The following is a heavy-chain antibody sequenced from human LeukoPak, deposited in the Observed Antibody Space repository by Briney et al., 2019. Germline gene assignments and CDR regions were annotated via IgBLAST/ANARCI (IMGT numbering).Heavy chain of an antibody. J-gene: IGHJ3*02. CDR2: IYYSGST. D-gene: IGHD3-22*01. CDR3: ARSRYYYDSRNPDAFDI. Sequence: SETLSLTCTVSGGSITSSSYYWGWIRQPPGKGLQWIGSIYYSGSTYYNPSLKSRVTISVDTSKNQFSLKLSSVTAADTAVYYCARSRYYYDSRNPDAFDIWGQGTMVTVSS. V-gene: IGHV4-39*07. CDR1: GGSITSSSYY.